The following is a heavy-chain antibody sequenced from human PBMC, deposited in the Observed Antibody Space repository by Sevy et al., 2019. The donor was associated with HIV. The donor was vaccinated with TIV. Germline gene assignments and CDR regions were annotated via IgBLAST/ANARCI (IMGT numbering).Heavy chain of an antibody. CDR2: INAGNGNT. CDR1: GYTFTSYA. Sequence: ASVKVSCKASGYTFTSYAMHWVRQAPGQRLEWMGCINAGNGNTKYSQKFQGRVTITRDTSAGTAYMELSSLRSEDTAVYYCASEIRRGDAFDIWGQGTMVTVSS. CDR3: ASEIRRGDAFDI. J-gene: IGHJ3*02. V-gene: IGHV1-3*01. D-gene: IGHD3-10*01.